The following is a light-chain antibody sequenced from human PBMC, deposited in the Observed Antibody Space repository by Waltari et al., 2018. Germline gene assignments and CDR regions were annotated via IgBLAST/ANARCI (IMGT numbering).Light chain of an antibody. CDR2: YDD. J-gene: IGLJ3*02. V-gene: IGLV1-36*01. CDR3: AAWDDSLNGWV. Sequence: QSVLTQPPSVSEAPRQRVTISCSGSSSNLGINAVNWYQQLPGKAPKLLIYYDDLLPSGVSDRFSGSKSGTSASLAISGLQSEDEADYYCAAWDDSLNGWVFGGGTKLTVL. CDR1: SSNLGINA.